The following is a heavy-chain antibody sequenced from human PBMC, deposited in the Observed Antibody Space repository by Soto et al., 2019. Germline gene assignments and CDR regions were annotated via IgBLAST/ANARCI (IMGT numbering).Heavy chain of an antibody. CDR3: AKENKARHYYASSGFYY. CDR2: ISGSGGST. CDR1: GVTFSSYA. D-gene: IGHD3-22*01. Sequence: ETLSLSCAASGVTFSSYAMSWVRQAPGKGLEWVSAISGSGGSTYYADAVKGRFTISRDNSKNTLYRQMNSLRAEDTAVYYCAKENKARHYYASSGFYYWGQGTLVTVSS. V-gene: IGHV3-23*01. J-gene: IGHJ4*02.